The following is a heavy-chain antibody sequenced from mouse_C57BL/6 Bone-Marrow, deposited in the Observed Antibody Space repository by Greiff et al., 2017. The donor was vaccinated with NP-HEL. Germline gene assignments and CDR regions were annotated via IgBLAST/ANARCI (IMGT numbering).Heavy chain of an antibody. Sequence: QVQLQQPGAELVKPGASVKMSCKASGYTFTSYWITWVKQRPGQGLEWIGDIYPGSGSTNYNEKFKSKATLTVDKSSSTAYMQLSSLTSEDSAVYYGAREAEEVGRRYFDVWGTGTTVTVSS. CDR2: IYPGSGST. CDR1: GYTFTSYW. V-gene: IGHV1-55*01. CDR3: AREAEEVGRRYFDV. D-gene: IGHD1-1*01. J-gene: IGHJ1*03.